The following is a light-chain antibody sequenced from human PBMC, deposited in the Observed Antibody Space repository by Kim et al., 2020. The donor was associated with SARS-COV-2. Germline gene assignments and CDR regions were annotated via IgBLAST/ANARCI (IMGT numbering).Light chain of an antibody. Sequence: SSELTQDPAVSVASGQTVRITCQGDSLRTYYATWYHQKPGQAPVLVIYGNNNRPSGIPDRFSGSSSGNAASLTITGAQAVDEADYYCQSRDSSGKVVFGGGTQLTVL. CDR3: QSRDSSGKVV. CDR2: GNN. CDR1: SLRTYY. J-gene: IGLJ2*01. V-gene: IGLV3-19*01.